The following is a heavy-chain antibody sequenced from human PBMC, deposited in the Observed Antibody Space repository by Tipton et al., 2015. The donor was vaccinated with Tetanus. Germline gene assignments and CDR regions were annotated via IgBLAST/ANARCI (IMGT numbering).Heavy chain of an antibody. CDR3: ARDQARGARGWNYFDY. CDR2: IYYSGST. J-gene: IGHJ4*02. V-gene: IGHV4-59*12. CDR1: GGSISSYY. Sequence: TLSLTCTVSGGSISSYYWSWIRQPPGKGLEWIGYIYYSGSTYYNPSLKSRVTISVDTSKNQFSLQLNSVTAADTAVYYCARDQARGARGWNYFDYWGQGTLATVSS. D-gene: IGHD1-26*01.